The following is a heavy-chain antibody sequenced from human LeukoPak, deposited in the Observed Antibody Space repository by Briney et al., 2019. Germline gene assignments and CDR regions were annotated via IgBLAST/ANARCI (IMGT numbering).Heavy chain of an antibody. CDR3: ARGIRCFDY. V-gene: IGHV3-21*01. CDR2: ISGSSDYI. CDR1: GFTFSSYS. Sequence: GGSLRLSCAASGFTFSSYSMNWVRQAPRKGLEWVSSISGSSDYIYYADSMKGRFTISRDNAKNSLYLQMNSLRDEDTAVYYCARGIRCFDYWGQGTLVTVSS. J-gene: IGHJ4*02. D-gene: IGHD2-8*01.